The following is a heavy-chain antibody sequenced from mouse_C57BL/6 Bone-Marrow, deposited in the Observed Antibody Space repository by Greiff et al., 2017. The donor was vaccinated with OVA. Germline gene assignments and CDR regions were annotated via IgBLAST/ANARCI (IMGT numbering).Heavy chain of an antibody. Sequence: QVQLQQPGAELVKPGASVKLSCKASGYTFTSYWMHWVKQRPGRGLEWIGRIDPNSGGTKYNEKFTSKATLTVDKPSSPAYVQLSSLTYEDTAVYYCARWTTAFDYWGQGTTLTVSS. J-gene: IGHJ2*01. CDR3: ARWTTAFDY. CDR2: IDPNSGGT. CDR1: GYTFTSYW. D-gene: IGHD1-2*01. V-gene: IGHV1-72*01.